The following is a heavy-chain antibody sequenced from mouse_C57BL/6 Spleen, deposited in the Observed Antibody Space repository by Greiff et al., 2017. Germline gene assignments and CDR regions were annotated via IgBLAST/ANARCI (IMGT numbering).Heavy chain of an antibody. J-gene: IGHJ4*01. CDR1: GYSITSGYY. D-gene: IGHD1-1*01. Sequence: EVQLQESGPGLVKPSQSLSLTCSVTGYSITSGYYWNWIRQFPGNKLEWMGYISYDGSHNYNPSLKNRISITRDTSKNQFFLKLNSVTTEDTATYYCAREKDYGSSYVDYYAMDYWGQGTSVTVSS. CDR2: ISYDGSH. CDR3: AREKDYGSSYVDYYAMDY. V-gene: IGHV3-6*01.